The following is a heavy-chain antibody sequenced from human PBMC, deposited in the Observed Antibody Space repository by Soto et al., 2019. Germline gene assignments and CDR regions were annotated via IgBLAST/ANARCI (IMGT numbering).Heavy chain of an antibody. CDR1: GFTFSSYA. D-gene: IGHD2-21*02. Sequence: EVQLLESGGGLVQPGGSLRLSCAASGFTFSSYAMSWVRQAPGKGLEWVSAISGSGGSTYYADSVKGRFTISRDNSKNTLYLQMNSLRAEDTAVYYYAKVGYCGGDCYSDAFDIWGQGTMVTVSS. V-gene: IGHV3-23*01. J-gene: IGHJ3*02. CDR2: ISGSGGST. CDR3: AKVGYCGGDCYSDAFDI.